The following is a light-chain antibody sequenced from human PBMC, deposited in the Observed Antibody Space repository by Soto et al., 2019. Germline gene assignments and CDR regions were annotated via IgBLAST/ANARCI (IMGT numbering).Light chain of an antibody. J-gene: IGKJ3*01. V-gene: IGKV1-9*01. Sequence: DIQLTQSPSFLSASVGDRVNITCRASQGISSYLAWYQQKPGKAPKLLIYAASTLQSGVPSRFSGSGSGTEFTLTISSLQPEDFATYYCQQLNSYPLFGPGTKVHIK. CDR1: QGISSY. CDR3: QQLNSYPL. CDR2: AAS.